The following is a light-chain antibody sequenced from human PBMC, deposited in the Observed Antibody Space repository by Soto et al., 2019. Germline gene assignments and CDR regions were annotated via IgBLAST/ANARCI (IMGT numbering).Light chain of an antibody. CDR3: QQYNSYWT. CDR2: AAS. CDR1: QGISTY. Sequence: DVQMTRSPSSLSASVGDRGTITCRASQGISTYLNWSQQKPGXAPXXLIYAASSLQSGVPSRFSGSGSGTEFTLTISSLQPDDFATDYCQQYNSYWTFGQGTKVDIK. V-gene: IGKV1-16*01. J-gene: IGKJ1*01.